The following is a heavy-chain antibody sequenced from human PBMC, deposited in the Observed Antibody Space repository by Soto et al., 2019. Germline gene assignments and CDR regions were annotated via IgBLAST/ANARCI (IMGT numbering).Heavy chain of an antibody. V-gene: IGHV3-33*01. J-gene: IGHJ4*02. CDR3: ARDHPRDGSVDY. CDR1: GFTFSSYG. CDR2: IWYDGSNK. Sequence: QVQLVESGGGVVQPGRSLRLSCAASGFTFSSYGMHWVRQAPGKGLEWVAVIWYDGSNKYYADSVKGRFTISRDNSKNTLYLQMNSLRAEDTAVYYCARDHPRDGSVDYWGQGTLVTVSS. D-gene: IGHD5-12*01.